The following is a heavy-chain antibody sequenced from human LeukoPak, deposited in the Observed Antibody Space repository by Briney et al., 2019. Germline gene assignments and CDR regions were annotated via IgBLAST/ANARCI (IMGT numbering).Heavy chain of an antibody. Sequence: GGSLRLSCAASGFTFSSYSMNWVRQAPGKGLEWVSYIISSSSTIYYADSVKGRFTISRDNAKNSLYLQMNSLRAEDTAVYYCARDYKYAFDNWGQGTLVTVSS. D-gene: IGHD5-24*01. CDR3: ARDYKYAFDN. CDR1: GFTFSSYS. CDR2: IISSSSTI. V-gene: IGHV3-48*04. J-gene: IGHJ4*02.